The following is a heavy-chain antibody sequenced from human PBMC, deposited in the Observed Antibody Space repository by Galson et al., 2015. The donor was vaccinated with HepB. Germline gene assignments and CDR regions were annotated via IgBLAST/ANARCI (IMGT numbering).Heavy chain of an antibody. CDR2: ISYDGSNK. J-gene: IGHJ4*02. D-gene: IGHD6-13*01. Sequence: SLRLSCAASGFTFSNYAMHWVRQAPGKGLEWLAIISYDGSNKYYAGSVKGRFTISKDDSKNTLYLQMNSLRDEDTAIYYCAKPRIGSSWPQLDYWGQGTLVTASS. V-gene: IGHV3-30-3*02. CDR1: GFTFSNYA. CDR3: AKPRIGSSWPQLDY.